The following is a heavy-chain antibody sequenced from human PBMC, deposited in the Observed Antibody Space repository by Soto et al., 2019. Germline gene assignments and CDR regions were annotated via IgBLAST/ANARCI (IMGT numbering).Heavy chain of an antibody. D-gene: IGHD4-17*01. CDR2: IYDSGST. Sequence: QVQLQESGPGLVKPSETLSLTCTVSGDSIRSYYWSWIRQPPGKGLEWIGYIYDSGSTNYNPSLTRRVTITVDASKNQFSLKFTSVTAADMAVYFCARSPILYGDYASWYFDLWGRGTLVNVS. J-gene: IGHJ2*01. CDR1: GDSIRSYY. V-gene: IGHV4-59*01. CDR3: ARSPILYGDYASWYFDL.